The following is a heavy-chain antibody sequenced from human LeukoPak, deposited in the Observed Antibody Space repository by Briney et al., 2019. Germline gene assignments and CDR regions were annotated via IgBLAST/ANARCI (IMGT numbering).Heavy chain of an antibody. CDR1: GFTFDVYA. J-gene: IGHJ5*02. CDR3: AKAGSDAVVTLLYNWFDP. D-gene: IGHD4-23*01. V-gene: IGHV3-9*01. CDR2: ISWNSGSI. Sequence: GRSLRLSCAASGFTFDVYAMHWVRQAPGKGLEWVSGISWNSGSIGYADSVKGRFTISRDNAKNSLYLQMNSLRAEDTALYYCAKAGSDAVVTLLYNWFDPWGQGTLVTVSS.